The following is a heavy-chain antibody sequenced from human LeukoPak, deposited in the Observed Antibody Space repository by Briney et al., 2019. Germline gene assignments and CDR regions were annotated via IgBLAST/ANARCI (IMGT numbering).Heavy chain of an antibody. J-gene: IGHJ5*02. CDR1: GGSLSSYY. CDR2: IYTSGST. D-gene: IGHD3-22*01. Sequence: SETLSLTCTVSGGSLSSYYWSWIRQPAGKGLEWIGRIYTSGSTNYNPSLKSRVTISVDTSKNQFSLKLSSVTAADTAVYYCARAYYYDRLNWFDPWGQGTLVTVS. V-gene: IGHV4-4*07. CDR3: ARAYYYDRLNWFDP.